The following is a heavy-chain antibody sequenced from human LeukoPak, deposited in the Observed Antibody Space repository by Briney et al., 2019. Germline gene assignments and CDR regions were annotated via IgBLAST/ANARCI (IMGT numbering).Heavy chain of an antibody. J-gene: IGHJ5*02. D-gene: IGHD1-14*01. CDR1: GGSFSGYY. CDR2: INHSGST. V-gene: IGHV4-34*01. Sequence: SETLSLTCAVYGGSFSGYYWSWIRQPPGKGLEWIGEINHSGSTNYNPSLKSRLTISVDTSKNQFSLKLTSVTAADTAVYYCARLSKPGWFDPWGQGTLVTVSS. CDR3: ARLSKPGWFDP.